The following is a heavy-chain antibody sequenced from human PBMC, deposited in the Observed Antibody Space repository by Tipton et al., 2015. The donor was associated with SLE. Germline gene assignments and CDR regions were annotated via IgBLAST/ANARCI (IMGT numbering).Heavy chain of an antibody. V-gene: IGHV3-11*05. J-gene: IGHJ2*01. D-gene: IGHD2-8*01. CDR3: AKDSYEDGYLDL. CDR2: ISSSSSYT. Sequence: GSLRLSCAASGFTFSDYYMSWIRQAPGKGLEWVSYISSSSSYTNYADSVKGRFTISRDNAKNSLYLQMNSLRAEDTAVYYCAKDSYEDGYLDLWGRGTLVTVSS. CDR1: GFTFSDYY.